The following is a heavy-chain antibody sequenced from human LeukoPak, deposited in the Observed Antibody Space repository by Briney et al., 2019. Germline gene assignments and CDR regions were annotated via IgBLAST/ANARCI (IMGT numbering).Heavy chain of an antibody. CDR3: AREACSGGSCYSHYFDY. J-gene: IGHJ4*02. CDR2: IYYSGST. Sequence: SETLSLTCTVSGGSISSYYWSWIRQPPGKGLEWIGYIYYSGSTYYNPSLKSRVTISVDTSKNQFSLKLSSVTAADTAVYYCAREACSGGSCYSHYFDYWGQGTLVTVSS. V-gene: IGHV4-59*12. D-gene: IGHD2-15*01. CDR1: GGSISSYY.